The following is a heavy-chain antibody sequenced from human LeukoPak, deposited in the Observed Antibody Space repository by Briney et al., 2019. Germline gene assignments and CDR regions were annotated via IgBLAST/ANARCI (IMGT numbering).Heavy chain of an antibody. J-gene: IGHJ4*02. CDR2: INPISGGT. CDR3: AREDGSFDY. Sequence: GASVKVSCKASGYTFTGYYMHWVRQAPGQGLEWMGWINPISGGTNYAEKFQGRVTTTRDTSINTAYMEVTRLTSDDTAVYYCAREDGSFDYWGQGTLVIVSS. D-gene: IGHD5-24*01. CDR1: GYTFTGYY. V-gene: IGHV1-2*02.